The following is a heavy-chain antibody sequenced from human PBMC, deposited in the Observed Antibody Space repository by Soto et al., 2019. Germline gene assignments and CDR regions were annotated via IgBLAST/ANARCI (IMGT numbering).Heavy chain of an antibody. CDR3: ARGGGYSYGSGSPGTFDI. J-gene: IGHJ3*02. CDR1: GGTFSSYT. Sequence: ASVKVSCKASGGTFSSYTISWVRQAPGQGREWMGRIIPILGIANYAQKFQGRGTITADKSTSTAYMELSILRSEDTAVYYCARGGGYSYGSGSPGTFDIWGQGTLVTASS. D-gene: IGHD3-10*01. V-gene: IGHV1-69*02. CDR2: IIPILGIA.